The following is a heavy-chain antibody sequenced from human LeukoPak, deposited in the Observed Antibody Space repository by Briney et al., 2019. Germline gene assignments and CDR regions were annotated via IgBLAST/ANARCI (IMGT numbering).Heavy chain of an antibody. V-gene: IGHV1-18*01. CDR1: GYTFSGYG. D-gene: IGHD3-3*01. Sequence: ASVKVSCKASGYTFSGYGISWVRQAPGQGLEWMGWISAYSGDTNYAQRLQGRVTMTTDTSTTTAYMELRSLRSDDTAVYYCVRDPAPPLEFDYWGQGTLVTVSS. CDR3: VRDPAPPLEFDY. J-gene: IGHJ4*02. CDR2: ISAYSGDT.